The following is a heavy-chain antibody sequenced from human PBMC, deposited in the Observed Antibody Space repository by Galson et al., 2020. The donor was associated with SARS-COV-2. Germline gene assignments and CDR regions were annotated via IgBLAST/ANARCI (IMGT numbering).Heavy chain of an antibody. CDR3: ARDLTGNDAFDI. CDR2: ISYDGSNK. V-gene: IGHV3-30*04. CDR1: GFTFSSYA. Sequence: GGSLRLSCAASGFTFSSYAMPWVRQAPGKGLEWVAVISYDGSNKYYADSVKGRFTISRDNSKNTLYLQMNSLRAEDTAVYYCARDLTGNDAFDIWGQGTMVTVSS. J-gene: IGHJ3*02.